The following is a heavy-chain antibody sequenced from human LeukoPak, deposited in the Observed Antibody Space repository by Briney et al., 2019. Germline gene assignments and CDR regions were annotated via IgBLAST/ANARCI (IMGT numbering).Heavy chain of an antibody. J-gene: IGHJ3*02. CDR2: ISAYNGNT. CDR1: GYTFTSYY. Sequence: ASVKVSCKASGYTFTSYYMHWVRQAPGQGLEWMGWISAYNGNTNYAQKLQGRVTMTTDTSTSTAYMELRSLRSDDTAVYYCARGGDGYNYGNDAFDIWGQGTMVTVSS. CDR3: ARGGDGYNYGNDAFDI. V-gene: IGHV1-18*04. D-gene: IGHD5-24*01.